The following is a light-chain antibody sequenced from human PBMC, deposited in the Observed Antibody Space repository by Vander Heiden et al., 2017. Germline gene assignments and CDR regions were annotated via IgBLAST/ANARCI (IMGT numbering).Light chain of an antibody. CDR3: LIWHTSAWV. CDR1: SDITGGTYR. J-gene: IGLJ3*02. Sequence: QAVLTQPSSLSASPGAAASLTCTLRSDITGGTYRIDWYQQKPGSPPQYLPRYNSDSDKQQGSGGPSRFSGSKDASANAGIFLISGLQSEDEADYYCLIWHTSAWVFGGGTKLTVL. CDR2: YNSDSDK. V-gene: IGLV5-45*03.